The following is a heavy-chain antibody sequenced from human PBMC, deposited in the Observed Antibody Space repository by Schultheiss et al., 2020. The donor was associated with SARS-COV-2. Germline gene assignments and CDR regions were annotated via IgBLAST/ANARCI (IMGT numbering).Heavy chain of an antibody. V-gene: IGHV3-49*04. CDR3: TRVPAEYYDYVWGSLVY. CDR2: IRSKAYGGTT. CDR1: GFTFGDYA. Sequence: GGSLRLSCTASGFTFGDYAMSWVRQAPGKGLEWVGFIRSKAYGGTTEYAASVKGRFTISRDDSKSIAYLQMNSLKTEDTAVYYCTRVPAEYYDYVWGSLVYWGQGTLVTVSS. D-gene: IGHD3-16*01. J-gene: IGHJ4*02.